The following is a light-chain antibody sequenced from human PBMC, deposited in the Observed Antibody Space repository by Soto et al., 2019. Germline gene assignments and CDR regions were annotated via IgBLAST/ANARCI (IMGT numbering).Light chain of an antibody. J-gene: IGKJ5*01. Sequence: DIQMTQSPSTLSASVGDRVTITCRASQSISSWLAWYQQKPGKAPKPLIYDASSLESGVPSRFSGSGSGTEFTLTISSLQPDDFATYYCQQYNSYSPSITFGQGTRLEIK. CDR2: DAS. CDR1: QSISSW. V-gene: IGKV1-5*01. CDR3: QQYNSYSPSIT.